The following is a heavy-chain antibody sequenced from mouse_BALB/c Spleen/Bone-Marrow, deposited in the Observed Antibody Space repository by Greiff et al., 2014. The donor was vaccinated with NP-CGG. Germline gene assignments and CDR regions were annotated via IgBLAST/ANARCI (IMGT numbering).Heavy chain of an antibody. CDR1: GFTFSRYG. J-gene: IGHJ4*01. Sequence: EVQLVESGGDLVKPGGSLKLSCAASGFTFSRYGMSWVRQTPDKRLEWVANISSGGSHTYYPDSVKGRFTIFRDNAKNTLYLHMSSLKSEDTAMYYCARQYGNLGVMDYWGQGTSVTVSS. CDR3: ARQYGNLGVMDY. D-gene: IGHD2-1*01. CDR2: ISSGGSHT. V-gene: IGHV5-6*01.